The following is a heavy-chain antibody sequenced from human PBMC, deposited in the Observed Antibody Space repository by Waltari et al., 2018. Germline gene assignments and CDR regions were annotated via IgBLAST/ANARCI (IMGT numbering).Heavy chain of an antibody. CDR3: AKDLYSSGFDY. Sequence: QVQLVESGGGVVQPGRSLRLSCAASGFTFRSSGMHWVRPAPGKGLEWVAVIWYDGSNKYYADSVKVRFTISRDNSKNTLYLQMNSLRAEDTAMYYCAKDLYSSGFDYWGQGTLVTVSS. J-gene: IGHJ4*02. CDR1: GFTFRSSG. V-gene: IGHV3-30*18. CDR2: IWYDGSNK. D-gene: IGHD6-19*01.